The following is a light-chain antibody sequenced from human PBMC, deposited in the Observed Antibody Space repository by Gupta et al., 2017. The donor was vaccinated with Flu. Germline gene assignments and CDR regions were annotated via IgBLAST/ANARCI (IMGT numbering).Light chain of an antibody. CDR1: SSNIRNNF. CDR2: EDK. J-gene: IGLJ1*01. Sequence: QTVFPQPPSVSAAPGQKVTVSCSGTSSNIRNNFVSWFQHLPPTAPKLLIYEDKERPSEIPDRCSGSKSGTSATLDITGLQPGDEADYYCGAWDSSLSAYVFGSGTKVTVL. CDR3: GAWDSSLSAYV. V-gene: IGLV1-51*02.